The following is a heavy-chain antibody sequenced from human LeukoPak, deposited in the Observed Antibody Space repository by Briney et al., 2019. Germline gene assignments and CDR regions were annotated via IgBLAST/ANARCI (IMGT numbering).Heavy chain of an antibody. V-gene: IGHV1-2*02. J-gene: IGHJ4*02. CDR3: AREGELVPSDY. D-gene: IGHD1-26*01. Sequence: ASVKVSCKASVYTFSGHYMHWVRQAPGQGLEWMGWINPNSGGTNYAQKFQGRVTMTRDTSISTAYMDRARLTSDDTAVYYCAREGELVPSDYWGQGTLVTVSS. CDR2: INPNSGGT. CDR1: VYTFSGHY.